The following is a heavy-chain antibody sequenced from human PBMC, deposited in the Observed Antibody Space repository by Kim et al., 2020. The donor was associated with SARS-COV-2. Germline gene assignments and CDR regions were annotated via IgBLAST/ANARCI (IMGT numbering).Heavy chain of an antibody. V-gene: IGHV3-30*09. Sequence: GESLRLSCAASGFTFSSYAMHWVRQAPGKGLEWVAVISYDGSNKYYADSLKGRFAISRDNSKNTLYLQMNSLRAEDTAVYFCARPYSGSYYSWFDPWGQGTLVTVSS. J-gene: IGHJ5*02. CDR1: GFTFSSYA. CDR3: ARPYSGSYYSWFDP. CDR2: ISYDGSNK. D-gene: IGHD1-26*01.